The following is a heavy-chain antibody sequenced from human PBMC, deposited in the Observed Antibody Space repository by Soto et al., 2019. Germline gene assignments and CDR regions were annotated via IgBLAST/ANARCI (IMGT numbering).Heavy chain of an antibody. J-gene: IGHJ5*02. V-gene: IGHV1-69*13. Sequence: ASVKVSCKASGGTFSSYAISWVRQAPGQGLEWMGGIIPIFGTANYAQRFQGRVTITADESTSTAYMELSSLRSEDTAVYYCARDVGDTAMGPWFDPWGQGTLVTVSS. CDR2: IIPIFGTA. CDR1: GGTFSSYA. D-gene: IGHD5-18*01. CDR3: ARDVGDTAMGPWFDP.